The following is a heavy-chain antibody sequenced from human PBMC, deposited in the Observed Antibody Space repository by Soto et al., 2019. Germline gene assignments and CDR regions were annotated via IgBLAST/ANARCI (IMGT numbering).Heavy chain of an antibody. CDR3: ARSRGYCSGGSCYFDF. CDR2: ISAYSGDT. J-gene: IGHJ4*02. Sequence: ASVKVSCKASGYSFTSYGISWVRQAPGQGLEWMGWISAYSGDTNYAQKLQARVTMITDTSTNTAYMELRSLRSDDTAMYYCARSRGYCSGGSCYFDFWGQGTLVTVSS. CDR1: GYSFTSYG. V-gene: IGHV1-18*01. D-gene: IGHD2-15*01.